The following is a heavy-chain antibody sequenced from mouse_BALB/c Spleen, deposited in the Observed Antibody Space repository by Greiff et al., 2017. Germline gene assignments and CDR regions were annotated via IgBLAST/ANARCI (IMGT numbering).Heavy chain of an antibody. D-gene: IGHD2-3*01. CDR2: IWAGGST. V-gene: IGHV2-9*02. CDR3: AREDGYYYFDY. J-gene: IGHJ2*01. Sequence: QVQLQQSGPSLVQPSQSLSITCTVSGFSLTSYGVHWVRQPPGKGLEWLGVIWAGGSTNYNSALMSRLSISKDNSKSQVFLKMNSLQTDDTAMYYCAREDGYYYFDYWGQGTTLTVSS. CDR1: GFSLTSYG.